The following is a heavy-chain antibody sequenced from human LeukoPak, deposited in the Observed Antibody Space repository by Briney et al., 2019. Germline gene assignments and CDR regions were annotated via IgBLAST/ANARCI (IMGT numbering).Heavy chain of an antibody. V-gene: IGHV3-7*01. Sequence: GGSLRLSCAASGFTLTYYAMHWVRQAPGKGLEWVANIKEDGSQTYHVDSVRGRFAISRDNAKSTLFLQMSNLRDDDTAVYYCATYVKWVAGDVWGQGTTVTVSS. J-gene: IGHJ6*02. CDR1: GFTLTYYA. CDR3: ATYVKWVAGDV. D-gene: IGHD6-19*01. CDR2: IKEDGSQT.